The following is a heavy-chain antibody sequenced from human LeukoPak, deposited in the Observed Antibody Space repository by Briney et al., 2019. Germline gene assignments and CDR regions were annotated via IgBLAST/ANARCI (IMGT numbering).Heavy chain of an antibody. CDR1: GFPFGTYA. J-gene: IGHJ4*02. V-gene: IGHV3-23*01. CDR2: ISGSGGST. Sequence: GGSLRLSCTGSGFPFGTYAMSWVRQAPGKGLEWVSAISGSGGSTYYADSVKGRFTISRDNSKNTLYLQMNSLRAEDTAVYYCAKDASPSGYYIFDYWGQGTLVTVSS. D-gene: IGHD3-22*01. CDR3: AKDASPSGYYIFDY.